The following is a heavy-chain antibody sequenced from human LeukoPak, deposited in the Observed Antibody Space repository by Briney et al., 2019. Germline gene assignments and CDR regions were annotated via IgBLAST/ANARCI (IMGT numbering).Heavy chain of an antibody. CDR1: GASISTYY. J-gene: IGHJ4*02. D-gene: IGHD3-3*01. Sequence: PSETLSLTCTVSGASISTYYLNWIRQPAGQGLEWIGRISTSGGTNYNPSLKSRVTMSVDTSKNQFSLKLSSVTAADTAVYYCARGRAGVLRFLEWLSILDYWGQGTLVTVSS. CDR2: ISTSGGT. CDR3: ARGRAGVLRFLEWLSILDY. V-gene: IGHV4-4*07.